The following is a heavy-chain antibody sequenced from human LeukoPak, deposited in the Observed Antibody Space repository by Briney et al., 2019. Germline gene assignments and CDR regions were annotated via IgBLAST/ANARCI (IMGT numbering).Heavy chain of an antibody. D-gene: IGHD2-2*01. CDR1: GGSISSSNW. CDR3: ARDAVVPASLLDY. Sequence: SGTLSLTCAVSGGSISSSNWWSWVRQPPGKRQEWIGEIYHSGSTNYNPSLKSRVTISVDKSKNQFSLKLSSVTAADTAVYYCARDAVVPASLLDYWGQGTLVTVSS. V-gene: IGHV4-4*02. J-gene: IGHJ4*02. CDR2: IYHSGST.